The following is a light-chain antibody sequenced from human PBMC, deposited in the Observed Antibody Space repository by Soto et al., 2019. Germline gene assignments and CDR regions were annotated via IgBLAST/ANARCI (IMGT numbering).Light chain of an antibody. J-gene: IGLJ3*02. CDR2: EVS. CDR1: SSDVGAYNY. V-gene: IGLV2-8*01. CDR3: SSYAGNNIVL. Sequence: QSALTQPPSASGSPGQSVTISCTGTSSDVGAYNYVSWYQQHPGKAPKLMIYEVSKRPSGVPDRFSGSKSGNTASLTVSGLQAEDEADYYCSSYAGNNIVLFGGGPKVTVL.